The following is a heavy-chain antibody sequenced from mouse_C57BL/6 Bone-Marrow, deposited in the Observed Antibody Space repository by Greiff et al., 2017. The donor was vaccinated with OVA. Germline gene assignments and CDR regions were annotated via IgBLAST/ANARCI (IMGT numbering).Heavy chain of an antibody. J-gene: IGHJ3*01. CDR2: INPSSGYT. CDR3: AREDGNWFDY. D-gene: IGHD2-1*01. V-gene: IGHV1-4*01. Sequence: QVQLQQSGAELARPGASVKMSCKASGYTFTSYSMHWVKQRPGQGLEWIGYINPSSGYTKYNQKFKDKATLTADKSSSTAYMQLSSLTSEDSAVYYCAREDGNWFDYWGQGTLVTVSA. CDR1: GYTFTSYS.